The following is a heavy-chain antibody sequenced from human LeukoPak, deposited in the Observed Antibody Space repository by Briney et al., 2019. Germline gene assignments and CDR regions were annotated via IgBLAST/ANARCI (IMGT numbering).Heavy chain of an antibody. V-gene: IGHV3-30*02. J-gene: IGHJ3*02. CDR3: AKSSSTSPSAFDI. Sequence: GGSLRLSCAASGFTFSSYGMHWVRQAPGKGLEWVAFIRFDGSTKYYADSVKGRFTISRDNSKNTLYLQMNSLRAEDTAVYYCAKSSSTSPSAFDIWGQGTMVTVSS. CDR2: IRFDGSTK. CDR1: GFTFSSYG. D-gene: IGHD2-2*01.